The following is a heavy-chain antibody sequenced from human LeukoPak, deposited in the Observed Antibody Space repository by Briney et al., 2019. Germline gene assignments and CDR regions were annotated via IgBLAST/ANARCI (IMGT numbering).Heavy chain of an antibody. CDR3: AKGLYYYDSSGYYYTYYFDY. V-gene: IGHV3-23*01. J-gene: IGHJ4*02. CDR1: GFTFSNYA. D-gene: IGHD3-22*01. Sequence: GGSLRLSCAASGFTFSNYAMSWVRQAPGKGLEWVSAISGGGGSTYYAGSVQGRFTISRDNSKNTLNLQINSLRAEDTAVYYCAKGLYYYDSSGYYYTYYFDYWGQGILVTVSS. CDR2: ISGGGGST.